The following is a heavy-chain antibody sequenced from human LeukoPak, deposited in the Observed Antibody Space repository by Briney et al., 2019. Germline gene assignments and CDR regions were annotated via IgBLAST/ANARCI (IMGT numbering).Heavy chain of an antibody. Sequence: AGSLRLSCAASGFTFSRYEMNWVRQAPGKGLEWVSNISSSGSTIYYADSVNGRFTLSRDNAKNSLYLQMTSMRAEDTAVYYCARDRGYCSGGSCYYYGMDVWGQGTTVTVSS. D-gene: IGHD2-15*01. CDR2: ISSSGSTI. CDR3: ARDRGYCSGGSCYYYGMDV. V-gene: IGHV3-48*03. J-gene: IGHJ6*02. CDR1: GFTFSRYE.